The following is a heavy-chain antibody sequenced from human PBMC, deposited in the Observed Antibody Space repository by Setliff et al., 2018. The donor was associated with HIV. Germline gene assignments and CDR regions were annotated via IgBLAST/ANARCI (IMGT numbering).Heavy chain of an antibody. CDR3: ANSASSGGSASTNDY. D-gene: IGHD6-19*01. CDR2: ISGHSVTT. CDR1: GFTFSSYA. J-gene: IGHJ4*02. V-gene: IGHV3-23*01. Sequence: LSLSCAASGFTFSSYAMSWVRQAPGKGLEWVSAISGHSVTTYYADSVKDRFTISRDNSKNTLYLQMNSLRAEDTAVYYCANSASSGGSASTNDYWGQGTLVTVSS.